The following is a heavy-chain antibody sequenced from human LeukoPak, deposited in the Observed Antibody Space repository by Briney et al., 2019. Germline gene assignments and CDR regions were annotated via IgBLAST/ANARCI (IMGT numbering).Heavy chain of an antibody. D-gene: IGHD6-13*01. J-gene: IGHJ4*02. CDR3: AKDIAASGLPRIFDF. V-gene: IGHV3-23*01. CDR1: GLTFSNFA. Sequence: GGSLRLSCAASGLTFSNFAMTWVRQAPGKGLEWVSAISGSGGRGTTYYADSAKGRFTISRDNAKNTMYLQMNSLSVEDTAVYYCAKDIAASGLPRIFDFWGQGTLVTVSS. CDR2: ISGSGGRGTT.